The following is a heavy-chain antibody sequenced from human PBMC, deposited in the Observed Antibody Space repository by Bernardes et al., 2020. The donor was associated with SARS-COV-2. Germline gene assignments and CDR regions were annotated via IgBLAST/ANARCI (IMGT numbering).Heavy chain of an antibody. CDR3: ARSPVGNFDL. J-gene: IGHJ4*02. D-gene: IGHD7-27*01. CDR1: GFTFSSYW. Sequence: GGSLRLSCAASGFTFSSYWMHWVRQAPGKGLVWVSRINSDGGTTNYADSVKGRFTISRDNAKNTLFLQMNSLRAEDTAVYYCARSPVGNFDLWGQGTLVTVSS. CDR2: INSDGGTT. V-gene: IGHV3-74*01.